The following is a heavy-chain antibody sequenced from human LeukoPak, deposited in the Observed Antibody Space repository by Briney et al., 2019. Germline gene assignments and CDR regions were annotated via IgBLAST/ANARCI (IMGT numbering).Heavy chain of an antibody. D-gene: IGHD3-10*01. CDR3: ARGQAYGSGSWGYFQH. Sequence: GGSLRLSCAASGFTFSSYAMHWVRQAPGKGLEWVAVISYDGSNKYYADSVKGRFTTSRDNSKNTLYLRMNSLRAEDTAVYYCARGQAYGSGSWGYFQHWGQGTLVTVSS. J-gene: IGHJ1*01. CDR1: GFTFSSYA. CDR2: ISYDGSNK. V-gene: IGHV3-30*04.